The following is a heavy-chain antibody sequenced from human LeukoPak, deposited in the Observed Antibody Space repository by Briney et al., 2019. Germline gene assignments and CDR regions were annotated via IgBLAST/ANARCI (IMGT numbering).Heavy chain of an antibody. D-gene: IGHD6-25*01. CDR3: VTQISGWVY. CDR2: ISRNGDST. CDR1: GFTFSDLA. V-gene: IGHV3-64D*06. Sequence: GGSLRLSCSAFGFTFSDLAMHWVRQAPGKGLEYVSGISRNGDSTYYADSVKGRFTISRDNSKSTLYLQMSSLKPEDTAVYYCVTQISGWVYWGQGTLVTVST. J-gene: IGHJ4*02.